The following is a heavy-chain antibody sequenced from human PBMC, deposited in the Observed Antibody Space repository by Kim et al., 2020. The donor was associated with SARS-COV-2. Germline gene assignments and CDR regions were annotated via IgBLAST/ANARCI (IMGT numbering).Heavy chain of an antibody. CDR2: ISSSSSYT. CDR3: ARVGTIFGVARGAFDI. CDR1: GFTFSDYY. Sequence: GGSLRLSCAASGFTFSDYYMSWIRQAPGKGLEWVSYISSSSSYTNYADSVKGRFTISRDNAKNSLYLQMNSLRAEDTAVYYCARVGTIFGVARGAFDIWGQGTMVTVSS. D-gene: IGHD3-3*01. V-gene: IGHV3-11*05. J-gene: IGHJ3*02.